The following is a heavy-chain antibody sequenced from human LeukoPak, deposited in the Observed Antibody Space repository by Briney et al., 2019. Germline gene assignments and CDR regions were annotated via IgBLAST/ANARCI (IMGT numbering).Heavy chain of an antibody. Sequence: ASVKVSCKTSGYSFTRQDMHWVRQAPGQSLEWMGCINPGNGDTKYSQDLQGRVTITRDTSATTAYMELSSLRSDDMAVYYCTLYNYWGQGTLVTVSS. CDR1: GYSFTRQD. V-gene: IGHV1-3*03. J-gene: IGHJ4*02. CDR3: TLYNY. CDR2: INPGNGDT. D-gene: IGHD2-2*02.